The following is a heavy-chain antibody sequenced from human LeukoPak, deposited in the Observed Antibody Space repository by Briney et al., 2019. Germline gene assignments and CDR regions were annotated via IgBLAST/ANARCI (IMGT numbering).Heavy chain of an antibody. D-gene: IGHD3-9*01. J-gene: IGHJ4*02. V-gene: IGHV3-23*01. CDR3: AKGYLPIKGGFDY. Sequence: PGGSLRLSCAASGFTFSSYAMSWVRQAPGKGLEWVSAISGSGGSTYYADSVKGRFTISRDNSKNTRYLQMNSLRAEDTAVYYCAKGYLPIKGGFDYWGQGTLVTVSS. CDR2: ISGSGGST. CDR1: GFTFSSYA.